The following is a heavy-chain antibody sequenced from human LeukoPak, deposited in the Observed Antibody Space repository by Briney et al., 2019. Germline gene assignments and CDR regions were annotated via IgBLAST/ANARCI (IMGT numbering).Heavy chain of an antibody. CDR2: ISSSGSTI. CDR1: GFTFSDYY. V-gene: IGHV3-11*04. D-gene: IGHD1-26*01. J-gene: IGHJ6*03. CDR3: ARGYAGSYDYYYYMDV. Sequence: GSLRLSCAASGFTFSDYYMSWIRQAPGKGLEWVSYISSSGSTIYYADSVKGRFTISRDNAKNSLYLQMNSLRAEDTAVYYCARGYAGSYDYYYYMDVWGKGTTVTVSS.